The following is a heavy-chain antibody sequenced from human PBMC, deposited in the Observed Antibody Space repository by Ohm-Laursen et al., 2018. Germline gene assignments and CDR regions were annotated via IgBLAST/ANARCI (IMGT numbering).Heavy chain of an antibody. CDR3: AKADSIAVAGNVPTLFDP. Sequence: SLRLSCSASGFTFDDYAVHWVRQAPGKGLEWVSGISWNSGSMGYADSVKGRFTISRDNAKNSLYLQMNSLRAEDTALYYCAKADSIAVAGNVPTLFDPWGQGTLVTVSS. V-gene: IGHV3-9*01. D-gene: IGHD6-19*01. J-gene: IGHJ5*02. CDR2: ISWNSGSM. CDR1: GFTFDDYA.